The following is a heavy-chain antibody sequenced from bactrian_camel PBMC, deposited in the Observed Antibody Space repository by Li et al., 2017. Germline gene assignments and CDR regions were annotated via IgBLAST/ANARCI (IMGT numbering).Heavy chain of an antibody. J-gene: IGHJ4*01. CDR3: ATAGNYH. CDR1: GFTFSDHD. V-gene: IGHV3S40*01. CDR2: IKSGGSST. D-gene: IGHD2*01. Sequence: VQLVESGGGLVQPGRSLRLSCGASGFTFSDHDMSWVRQAPGKGFEWVSSIKSGGSSTYYADSVKGRFTISRDNAKNTLYLQMYSGKIEDTAVYYCATAGNYHWGQGTQVTVS.